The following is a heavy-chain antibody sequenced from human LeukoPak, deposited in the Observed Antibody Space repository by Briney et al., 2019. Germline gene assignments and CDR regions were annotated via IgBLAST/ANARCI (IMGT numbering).Heavy chain of an antibody. Sequence: SETLSLTCTVSGGSISSYYWSWIRQPPGKGLEWIGCIYYSGSTNYNPSLKSRVTISVDTSKNQFSLKLSSVTAADTAVYYCARGATPYYYYYMDVWGKGTTVTVSS. CDR3: ARGATPYYYYYMDV. V-gene: IGHV4-59*01. D-gene: IGHD1-26*01. J-gene: IGHJ6*03. CDR1: GGSISSYY. CDR2: IYYSGST.